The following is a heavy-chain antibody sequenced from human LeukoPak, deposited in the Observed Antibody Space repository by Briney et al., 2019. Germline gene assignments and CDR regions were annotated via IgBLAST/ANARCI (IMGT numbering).Heavy chain of an antibody. J-gene: IGHJ3*02. D-gene: IGHD2-15*01. CDR2: MNPNSGNT. Sequence: ASVKVSCKASGYTFTSYDINWVRQATGQGLEWMGWMNPNSGNTGYAQKFQGRVTMTGNTSISTAYMELSSLRSEDTAVYYCARGTRYCSGGSCYPSSDAFDIWGQGTMVTVSS. V-gene: IGHV1-8*01. CDR3: ARGTRYCSGGSCYPSSDAFDI. CDR1: GYTFTSYD.